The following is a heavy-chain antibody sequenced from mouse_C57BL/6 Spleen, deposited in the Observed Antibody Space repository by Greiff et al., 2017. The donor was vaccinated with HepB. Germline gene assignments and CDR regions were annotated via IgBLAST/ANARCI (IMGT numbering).Heavy chain of an antibody. CDR1: GFNIKDYY. CDR3: AIVHGRSYGAYYYAMDY. D-gene: IGHD1-1*01. CDR2: IDPEDGET. J-gene: IGHJ4*01. Sequence: EVQLQQSGAELVKPGASVKLSCTASGFNIKDYYMHWVKQRTEQGLEWIGRIDPEDGETKYAPKFQGKATITADTSSNTADLQLSSLTSEDTAVYYWAIVHGRSYGAYYYAMDYWGQGTSVTVSS. V-gene: IGHV14-2*01.